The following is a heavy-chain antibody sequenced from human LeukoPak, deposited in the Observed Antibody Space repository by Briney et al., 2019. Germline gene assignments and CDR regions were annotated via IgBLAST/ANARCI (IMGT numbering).Heavy chain of an antibody. Sequence: SETLSLTCTVSGGSISSSSYYWGWSRQPPGTGLEWIGSIYYSGSTYYNPSLKSRVTISVDTSKNQFSLKLSSVTAADTAVYYCARGARQWLALKYYFDYWGQGTLVTVSS. J-gene: IGHJ4*02. CDR3: ARGARQWLALKYYFDY. D-gene: IGHD6-19*01. CDR2: IYYSGST. V-gene: IGHV4-39*07. CDR1: GGSISSSSYY.